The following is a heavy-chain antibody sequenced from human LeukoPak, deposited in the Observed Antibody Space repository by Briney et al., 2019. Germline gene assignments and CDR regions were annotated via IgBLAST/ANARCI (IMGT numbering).Heavy chain of an antibody. Sequence: GGSLRPSCAASGFTFSSYAMSWVRQAPGKGLEWVSAISGSGGSTYYADSVKGRFTISRDNSKNTLYLQMNSLRAEDTAVYYCAKCREASRDLGPFDYWGQGTLVTVSS. CDR1: GFTFSSYA. D-gene: IGHD1-26*01. CDR2: ISGSGGST. J-gene: IGHJ4*02. CDR3: AKCREASRDLGPFDY. V-gene: IGHV3-23*01.